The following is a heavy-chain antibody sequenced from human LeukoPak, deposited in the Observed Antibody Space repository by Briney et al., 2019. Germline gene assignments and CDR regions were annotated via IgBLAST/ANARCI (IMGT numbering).Heavy chain of an antibody. CDR3: ARVFRVIEYSSSPVHYGMDV. CDR1: GGSISSGGYY. Sequence: PSETLSPTCTVSGGSISSGGYYWSWIRQHPGKGLEWIGYIYYSGSTYYNPSLKSRVTISVDTSKNQFSLKLSSVTAADTAVYYCARVFRVIEYSSSPVHYGMDVWGQGTTVTVSS. V-gene: IGHV4-31*03. D-gene: IGHD6-6*01. CDR2: IYYSGST. J-gene: IGHJ6*02.